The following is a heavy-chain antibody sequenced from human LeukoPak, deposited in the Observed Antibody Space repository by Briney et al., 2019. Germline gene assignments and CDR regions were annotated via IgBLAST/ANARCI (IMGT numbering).Heavy chain of an antibody. J-gene: IGHJ3*02. V-gene: IGHV4-34*01. D-gene: IGHD4-17*01. CDR2: INHSGST. CDR3: ARHSYGDNGNAFDI. Sequence: SETLSLTCAVYGGSFSGYYWSWIRQPPGKGLEWIGEINHSGSTNHNPSLKSRVTISVDTSKNHFSRKLSSVTAADTAVYYCARHSYGDNGNAFDIWGQGTMVTVSS. CDR1: GGSFSGYY.